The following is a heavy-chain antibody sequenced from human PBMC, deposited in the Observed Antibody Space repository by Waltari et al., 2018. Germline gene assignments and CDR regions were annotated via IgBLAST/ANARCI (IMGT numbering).Heavy chain of an antibody. CDR1: GDSMYDYY. CDR3: ARDGHGRSWDLLPLDH. D-gene: IGHD1-26*01. V-gene: IGHV4-4*07. Sequence: QVQLQESGPGLVKPSETLSLTCNVSGDSMYDYYCSWTRQPAGKGLEWIGRIYVGDSINYNPSFRSRVTMSLDTSKKQFSLKLRSVTAADTAVYYCARDGHGRSWDLLPLDHWGQGSLVTVSS. CDR2: IYVGDSI. J-gene: IGHJ4*02.